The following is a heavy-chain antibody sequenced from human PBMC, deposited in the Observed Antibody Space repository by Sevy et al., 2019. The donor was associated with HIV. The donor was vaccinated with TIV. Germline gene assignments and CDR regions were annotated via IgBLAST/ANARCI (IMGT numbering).Heavy chain of an antibody. J-gene: IGHJ5*02. Sequence: GGSLRLSCAASGFTFNSYPMYWVRQAPGKVLEWVATVSYDGNNKYYGDSVKGRFTISRDNSKNTLYLQMNTVRPEDTALYYCARDAAEGPYGDTFFSNWFDAWGQGTLVTVSS. D-gene: IGHD2-21*01. V-gene: IGHV3-30*04. CDR1: GFTFNSYP. CDR2: VSYDGNNK. CDR3: ARDAAEGPYGDTFFSNWFDA.